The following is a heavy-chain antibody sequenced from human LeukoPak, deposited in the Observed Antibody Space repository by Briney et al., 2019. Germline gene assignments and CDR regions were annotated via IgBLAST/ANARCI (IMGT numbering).Heavy chain of an antibody. CDR3: AREDFRDHTTGFDS. CDR1: GFTFSSYA. J-gene: IGHJ5*01. Sequence: GGSLRLSCAASGFTFSSYAVSWVRQAPGRGLEWVSAISGSGGTYYIPSVKGRFIVSRDNSRNALYLQLNSLRAEDTAIYYCAREDFRDHTTGFDSWGQGTLVTVSS. V-gene: IGHV3-23*01. CDR2: ISGSGGT. D-gene: IGHD1-1*01.